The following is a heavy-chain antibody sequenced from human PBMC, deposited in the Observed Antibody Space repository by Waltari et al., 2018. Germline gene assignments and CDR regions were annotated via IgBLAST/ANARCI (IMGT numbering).Heavy chain of an antibody. V-gene: IGHV4-34*01. CDR3: ARVRRYDFWSGYYPTAKLSYGMDV. Sequence: QVQLQQWGAGLLKPSETLSLTCAVYGGSFSGYYWSWIRQPPGKGLEWIGEINHRGSTNSNPSLKNRVTIAVDTSKNQFSLKLSSVTAADTAVYYCARVRRYDFWSGYYPTAKLSYGMDVWGQGTTVTVSS. J-gene: IGHJ6*02. CDR1: GGSFSGYY. CDR2: INHRGST. D-gene: IGHD3-3*01.